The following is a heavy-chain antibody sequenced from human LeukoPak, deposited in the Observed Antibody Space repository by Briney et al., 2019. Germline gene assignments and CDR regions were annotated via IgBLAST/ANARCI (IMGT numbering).Heavy chain of an antibody. J-gene: IGHJ4*02. CDR3: ARDRWRDSTSSFDY. Sequence: GGSLRLSCAASGFTFSTYAMNWVRQAPGKGLEWVSVIIGNSAITYYADSVKGRFTISRDNSKNTLYLQMNSLRAEDTAVYYCARDRWRDSTSSFDYWGQGTLVTVSS. D-gene: IGHD6-6*01. CDR2: IIGNSAIT. CDR1: GFTFSTYA. V-gene: IGHV3-23*01.